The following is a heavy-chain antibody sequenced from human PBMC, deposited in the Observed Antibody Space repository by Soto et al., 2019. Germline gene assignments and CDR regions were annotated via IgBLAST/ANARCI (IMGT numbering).Heavy chain of an antibody. D-gene: IGHD2-21*02. CDR1: GDSVSSNDAT. CDR2: TYYRSKWYI. Sequence: PSQTLSLTCAISGDSVSSNDATWDWIRQSPSRGLEWLGRTYYRSKWYIDYAVSVKGRFTISRDNAKTSLYLQMNSLRAEDTAVYYCARSPYCGTDCYSYWGQGTLVTVS. CDR3: ARSPYCGTDCYSY. V-gene: IGHV6-1*01. J-gene: IGHJ4*02.